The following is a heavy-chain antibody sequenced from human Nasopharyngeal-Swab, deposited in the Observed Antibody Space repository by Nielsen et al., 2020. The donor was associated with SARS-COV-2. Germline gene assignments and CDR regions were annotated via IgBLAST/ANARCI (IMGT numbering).Heavy chain of an antibody. CDR3: ARDHYYYGMDV. CDR2: ISSSGSTI. CDR1: GFTFSDYY. J-gene: IGHJ6*02. Sequence: GESLKISCAASGFTFSDYYMSWIRQAPGKGLEWVSYISSSGSTIYYADSVKGRFTISRDNAKNSLHLQMNSLRAEDTAVYYCARDHYYYGMDVWGQGTTVTVSS. V-gene: IGHV3-11*01.